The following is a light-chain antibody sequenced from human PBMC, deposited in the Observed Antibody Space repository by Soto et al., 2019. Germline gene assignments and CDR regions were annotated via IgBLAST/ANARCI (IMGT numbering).Light chain of an antibody. V-gene: IGKV3-11*01. CDR3: QQYGSSPQA. Sequence: EIMLTQSPATLSLSPGERATLSYRASQSVSSYLLWYQQKPGQTPRLLIYDASNRATGIPARFSGSGSETDFTLTISSLEPEDFAVYYCQQYGSSPQAFGQGTNVDI. CDR1: QSVSSY. J-gene: IGKJ1*01. CDR2: DAS.